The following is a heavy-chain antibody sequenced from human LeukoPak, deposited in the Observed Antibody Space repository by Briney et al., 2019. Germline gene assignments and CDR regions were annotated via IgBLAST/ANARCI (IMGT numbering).Heavy chain of an antibody. D-gene: IGHD3-10*01. V-gene: IGHV1-2*02. J-gene: IGHJ5*02. CDR1: GYTFNRHY. Sequence: GASVKVSCKASGYTFNRHYMHWVRQAPGQGLEWMGWINPNSGGTNYAQNLQGRVTMTTDTSTSTAYMELRSLRSDDTALYYCARSSWFGGRSEWRWFDPWGQGTLVTVSS. CDR2: INPNSGGT. CDR3: ARSSWFGGRSEWRWFDP.